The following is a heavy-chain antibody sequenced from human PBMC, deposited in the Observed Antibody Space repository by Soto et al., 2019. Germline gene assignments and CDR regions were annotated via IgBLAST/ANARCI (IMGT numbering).Heavy chain of an antibody. V-gene: IGHV3-9*01. Sequence: GGSLRLSCAASGFTFDDYAMHWVRQAPGKGLEWVSGISWNSGSMGYADSVKGRFTISRDNAKNSLYLQMNSLRAEDTALYYCAKGPRYSSSWYESSDYYYMDVWGKGTTVTVSS. D-gene: IGHD6-13*01. CDR2: ISWNSGSM. CDR3: AKGPRYSSSWYESSDYYYMDV. CDR1: GFTFDDYA. J-gene: IGHJ6*03.